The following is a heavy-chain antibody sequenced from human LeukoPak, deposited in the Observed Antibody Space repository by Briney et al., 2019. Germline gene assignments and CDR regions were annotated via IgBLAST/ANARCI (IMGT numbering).Heavy chain of an antibody. V-gene: IGHV1-69*06. CDR1: GGTFSSYA. D-gene: IGHD6-19*01. CDR3: ARDRRQQWPYQLDY. CDR2: IVPIFGTA. Sequence: SVKVSCKASGGTFSSYAISWVRQAPGQGLEWMGGIVPIFGTANYAQKFQGRVTITADKSTSTAYMELSSLRSEDTAVYYCARDRRQQWPYQLDYWGQGTLVTVSS. J-gene: IGHJ4*02.